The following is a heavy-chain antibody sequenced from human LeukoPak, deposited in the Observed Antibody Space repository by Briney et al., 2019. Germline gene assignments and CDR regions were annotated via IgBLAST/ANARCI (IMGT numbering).Heavy chain of an antibody. CDR3: ARVSRIPVLRYFDWSIDY. D-gene: IGHD3-9*01. J-gene: IGHJ4*02. Sequence: PSQTLSLTCTVSGGSISSGGYYWSWIRQHPGKGLEWIGYIYYSGSTYYNPSLKSRVTISVDTSKNQFSLKLSSVTAADTAVYYYARVSRIPVLRYFDWSIDYWGQGTLVTVSS. CDR2: IYYSGST. CDR1: GGSISSGGYY. V-gene: IGHV4-31*03.